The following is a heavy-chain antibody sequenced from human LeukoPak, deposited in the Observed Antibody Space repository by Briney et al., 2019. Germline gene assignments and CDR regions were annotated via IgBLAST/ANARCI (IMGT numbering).Heavy chain of an antibody. CDR1: GGSISGTDYY. CDR3: PRQGFSGSGRFNCFDP. J-gene: IGHJ5*02. D-gene: IGHD3-10*01. Sequence: PSETLSLTCTVSGGSISGTDYYWGWIRQPPGKGLEWIGSIYYTGSTYYNPSLKSRLTISVDTSKNQFSLKLSSVTAADTAVYYRPRQGFSGSGRFNCFDPWGQGTLVTVSS. CDR2: IYYTGST. V-gene: IGHV4-39*01.